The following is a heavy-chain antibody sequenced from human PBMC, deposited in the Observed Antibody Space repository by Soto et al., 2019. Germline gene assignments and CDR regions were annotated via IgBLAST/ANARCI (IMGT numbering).Heavy chain of an antibody. Sequence: PGGSLRLSCAASGFTFSSYWMSWVRQAPGKGLEWVANIKQDGSEKYYVDSVKGRFTISRDNAKNSLYLQMNSLRAEDTAVYYCVIESLTQWGLQWFDPWGQGTLVTVSS. D-gene: IGHD3-22*01. CDR3: VIESLTQWGLQWFDP. V-gene: IGHV3-7*01. CDR2: IKQDGSEK. J-gene: IGHJ5*02. CDR1: GFTFSSYW.